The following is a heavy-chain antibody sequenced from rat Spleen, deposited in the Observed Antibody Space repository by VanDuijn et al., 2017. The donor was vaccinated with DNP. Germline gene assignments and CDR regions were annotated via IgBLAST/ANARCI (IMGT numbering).Heavy chain of an antibody. CDR3: VRWNSGHFDY. Sequence: EVQLVDSGGGLLQPVRPLQLSCAASGFTFSAYNMAWVRQAPAKGLEWVAYIGSAAYAPYYGDSVKGRFTISRDNAKSTLYLQMNSLRSEDMATYYCVRWNSGHFDYWGQGVMVTVSS. V-gene: IGHV5-22*01. CDR1: GFTFSAYN. D-gene: IGHD4-3*01. CDR2: IGSAAYAP. J-gene: IGHJ2*01.